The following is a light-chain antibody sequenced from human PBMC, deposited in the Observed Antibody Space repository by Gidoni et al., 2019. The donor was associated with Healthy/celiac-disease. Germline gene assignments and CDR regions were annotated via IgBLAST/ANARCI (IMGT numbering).Light chain of an antibody. J-gene: IGKJ1*01. V-gene: IGKV1-39*01. CDR1: QSISSY. CDR2: AAS. CDR3: QQSYSTPRA. Sequence: DIQMNQSPSSLSASVGDRVTITCRASQSISSYLNWYQQKPGKAPKLLIYAASSLQSGVPSRFSGIGSGIDFTLTISSLQPEDFATYYCQQSYSTPRAFGQGTKVEIK.